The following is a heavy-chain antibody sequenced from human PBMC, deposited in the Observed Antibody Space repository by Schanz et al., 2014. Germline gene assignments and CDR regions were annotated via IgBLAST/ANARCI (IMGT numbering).Heavy chain of an antibody. V-gene: IGHV3-11*06. Sequence: VQLLESGGGLVQPGGSLRLSCAASGFTFSDYYMSWIRQAPGKGLEWVSYISSSSSYTNYADSVKGRFTISRDNAKNSLYLQMNSLRAEDTAVYYCARSYSSGWYPYYYGMDVWGQGTTVTVSS. CDR3: ARSYSSGWYPYYYGMDV. CDR1: GFTFSDYY. CDR2: ISSSSSYT. D-gene: IGHD6-19*01. J-gene: IGHJ6*02.